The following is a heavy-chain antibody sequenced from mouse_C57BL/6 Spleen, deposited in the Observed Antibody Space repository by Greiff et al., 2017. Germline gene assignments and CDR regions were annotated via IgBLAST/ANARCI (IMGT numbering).Heavy chain of an antibody. J-gene: IGHJ1*03. Sequence: VQLQQSGAELVRPGASVKLSCTASGFNIKDYYMHWVKQRPEQGLEWIGRIDPEDGDTEYAPKFQGKATMTADTSSNTAYLQLSSLTSEDTAVYYCTTYYDYDVRYFDGWGTGTTVTVSS. CDR3: TTYYDYDVRYFDG. D-gene: IGHD2-4*01. V-gene: IGHV14-1*01. CDR1: GFNIKDYY. CDR2: IDPEDGDT.